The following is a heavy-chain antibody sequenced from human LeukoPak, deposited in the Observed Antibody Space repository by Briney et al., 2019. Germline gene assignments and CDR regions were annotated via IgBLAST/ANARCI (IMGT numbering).Heavy chain of an antibody. CDR3: ARDLEGYSGSSAANWFDP. V-gene: IGHV3-30-3*01. CDR1: GFTFSSYA. D-gene: IGHD6-6*01. Sequence: GGSLRLSCAASGFTFSSYAMHWVRQAPGKGPEWVAVISYDGSNKYYADSVKGRFTISRDNSKNTLYLQMNSLRAEDTAVYYCARDLEGYSGSSAANWFDPWGQGTLVTVSS. J-gene: IGHJ5*02. CDR2: ISYDGSNK.